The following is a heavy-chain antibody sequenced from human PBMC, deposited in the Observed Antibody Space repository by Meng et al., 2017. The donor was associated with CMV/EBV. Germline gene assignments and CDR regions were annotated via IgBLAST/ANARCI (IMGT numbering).Heavy chain of an antibody. CDR2: ISSSGSTI. D-gene: IGHD5-24*01. CDR1: GFTFSSYD. CDR3: ASRRDGYNVDY. V-gene: IGHV3-48*03. J-gene: IGHJ4*02. Sequence: GESLKISCAASGFTFSSYDMNWVRQAPGKGLEWVSYISSSGSTIYYADSVKGRFTISRDNAKNSLYLQMNSLRAEDTAVYYCASRRDGYNVDYWGQGTLVTVSS.